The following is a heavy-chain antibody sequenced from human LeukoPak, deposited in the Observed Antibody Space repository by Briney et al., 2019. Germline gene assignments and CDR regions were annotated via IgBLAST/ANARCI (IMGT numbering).Heavy chain of an antibody. CDR3: ARVSYVVWWFDP. D-gene: IGHD3-16*01. J-gene: IGHJ5*02. V-gene: IGHV4-31*03. CDR1: GGSISSGGFY. Sequence: PSETLSLTCTVSGGSISSGGFYWSWIRQHPGKGLEWTGTMYYSGSTYYNPSLKSRVTILVDTSKNQFSLKLSSVTAADTAVYYCARVSYVVWWFDPWGQGTLVTVSS. CDR2: MYYSGST.